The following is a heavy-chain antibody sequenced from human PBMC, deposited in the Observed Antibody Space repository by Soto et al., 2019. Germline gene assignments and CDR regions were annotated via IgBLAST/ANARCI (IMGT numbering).Heavy chain of an antibody. J-gene: IGHJ4*02. D-gene: IGHD2-8*02. CDR3: ARYTGGNHDY. V-gene: IGHV4-34*01. CDR1: GGSFSGYY. CDR2: INHSGST. Sequence: PSETLSLTCAVYGGSFSGYYWSWIRQPPGKGLEWIGEINHSGSTNYNPSIKCRVTISVDTSKNQFSLKLSSVTAADTAVYYCARYTGGNHDYWGQGTLVTVSS.